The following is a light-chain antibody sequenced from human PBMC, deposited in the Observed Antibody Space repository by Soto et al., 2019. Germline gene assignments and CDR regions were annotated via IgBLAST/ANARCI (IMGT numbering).Light chain of an antibody. J-gene: IGKJ1*01. CDR1: QSLVSSNGNTF. Sequence: DVVMTQSPLSLPVTLGQPASISCRSSQSLVSSNGNTFLIWFQQRPGKSPRRLIYKVSNRDSAVPDRFTGSWSGTDFTLEISRVEAEDVGVYYCMQATHWPWTFGQGTKVEIK. V-gene: IGKV2-30*01. CDR2: KVS. CDR3: MQATHWPWT.